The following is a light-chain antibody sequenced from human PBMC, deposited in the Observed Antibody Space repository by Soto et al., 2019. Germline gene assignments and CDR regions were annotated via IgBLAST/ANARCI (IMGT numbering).Light chain of an antibody. CDR2: DIS. CDR1: QSVSSY. Sequence: EIVLTQSPATLSLSPGERGTLSCRARQSVSSYLAWYQQNPGQAPRLLIYDISNRATGIPARFSGSGSGTDFTLTISSLEPEDFAVYYCQQRSNWPLTFGGGTKVDIK. V-gene: IGKV3-11*01. CDR3: QQRSNWPLT. J-gene: IGKJ4*01.